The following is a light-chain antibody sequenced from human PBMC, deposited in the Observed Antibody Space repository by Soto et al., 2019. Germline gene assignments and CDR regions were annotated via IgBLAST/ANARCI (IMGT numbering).Light chain of an antibody. CDR2: ANI. CDR1: SSNIGTGYD. CDR3: QSYDISLSGYV. J-gene: IGLJ1*01. Sequence: QPVLTQPPSVSGAPGQRVTISCTGSSSNIGTGYDVHWYQQLPGTAPKLLIYANINRPSGVPDRFSGSKSGTSASLAITGLQAEDESDYYCQSYDISLSGYVFGAGTKLTVL. V-gene: IGLV1-40*01.